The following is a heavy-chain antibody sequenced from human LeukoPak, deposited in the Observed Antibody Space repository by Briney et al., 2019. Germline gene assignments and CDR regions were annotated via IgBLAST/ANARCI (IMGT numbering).Heavy chain of an antibody. V-gene: IGHV3-21*01. CDR1: GFTFSSYS. D-gene: IGHD2-2*02. CDR3: ARVYTSDAFDI. Sequence: GGSLRLSCEASGFTFSSYSMNWVRQAPGKGLEWVSSISSSSSYIYYADSVKGRFTISRDNAKNSLYLQMNSLRAEDTAVYYCARVYTSDAFDIWGQGTMVTVSS. J-gene: IGHJ3*02. CDR2: ISSSSSYI.